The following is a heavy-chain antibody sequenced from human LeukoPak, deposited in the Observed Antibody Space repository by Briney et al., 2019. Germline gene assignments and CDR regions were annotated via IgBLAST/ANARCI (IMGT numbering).Heavy chain of an antibody. J-gene: IGHJ3*02. V-gene: IGHV4-39*07. CDR3: ARDLRKYYYGSGSLYDAFDI. Sequence: TSETLSLTCTVSGGSISSSSYYWGWIRQPPGKGLEWIGSIYYSGSTYYNPSLKSRVTISVDTSKNQFSLKLSSVTAADTAVYYCARDLRKYYYGSGSLYDAFDIWGQGTMVTVSS. CDR2: IYYSGST. CDR1: GGSISSSSYY. D-gene: IGHD3-10*01.